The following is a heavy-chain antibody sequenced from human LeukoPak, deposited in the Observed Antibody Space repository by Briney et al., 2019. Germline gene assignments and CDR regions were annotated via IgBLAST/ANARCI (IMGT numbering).Heavy chain of an antibody. CDR3: ARVLGYLDY. CDR2: IYYNGST. CDR1: GGSISSHY. V-gene: IGHV4-59*11. D-gene: IGHD2-2*01. J-gene: IGHJ4*02. Sequence: SETLSLTCTVSGGSISSHYWSWIRQPPGKGLEWIGYIYYNGSTNYNPSLKSRVTISVDTSKNQFSLKLSSVTAADTAVYYCARVLGYLDYWGQGTLVTVSS.